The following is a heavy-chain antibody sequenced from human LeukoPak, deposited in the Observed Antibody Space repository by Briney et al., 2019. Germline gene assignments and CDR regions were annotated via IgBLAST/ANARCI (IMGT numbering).Heavy chain of an antibody. CDR1: GFTFDEYA. D-gene: IGHD2-15*01. J-gene: IGHJ4*02. CDR3: ARDGYCSGSSCYSTADY. CDR2: ISWNSGTI. Sequence: GGSLRLSCAASGFTFDEYAIHWVRQAPGKGLEWVSGISWNSGTIVYGDSVKGRFTISRDNAKKSLYLQMNSLRAEDTAVYYCARDGYCSGSSCYSTADYWGQGTLVTVSS. V-gene: IGHV3-9*01.